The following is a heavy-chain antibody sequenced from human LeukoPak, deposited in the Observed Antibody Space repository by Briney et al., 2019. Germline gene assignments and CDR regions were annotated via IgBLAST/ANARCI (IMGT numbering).Heavy chain of an antibody. CDR2: ISYDGSNK. D-gene: IGHD2-2*01. Sequence: PGRSLRLSCAASGFTFSSYAMHWVRQAPGKGLEWVAVISYDGSNKYYADSVKGRFTISRDNSKNTLYLQMNSLRAEDTAVYYCARGLGYCSSTSCYAFDYWGQGTLVTVSS. J-gene: IGHJ4*02. CDR1: GFTFSSYA. V-gene: IGHV3-30-3*01. CDR3: ARGLGYCSSTSCYAFDY.